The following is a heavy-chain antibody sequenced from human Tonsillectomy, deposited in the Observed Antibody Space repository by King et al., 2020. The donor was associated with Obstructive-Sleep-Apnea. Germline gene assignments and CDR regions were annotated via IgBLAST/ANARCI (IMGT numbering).Heavy chain of an antibody. CDR1: GFTFSGYG. J-gene: IGHJ4*02. V-gene: IGHV3-30*18. CDR3: AKDKGREGDY. Sequence: VQLVESGGGVGQPGRSLRLSGTASGFTFSGYGMHWVRQAPGKGLEWVAVISKDGRDKYYVDSVKGGFTISRDNSKNTLYLQMDSLRAEDTAVYYCAKDKGREGDYWGQGTLVTVSS. D-gene: IGHD1-26*01. CDR2: ISKDGRDK.